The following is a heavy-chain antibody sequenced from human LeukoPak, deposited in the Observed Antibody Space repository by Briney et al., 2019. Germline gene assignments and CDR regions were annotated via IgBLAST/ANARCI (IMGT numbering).Heavy chain of an antibody. CDR1: GATISGYW. V-gene: IGHV3-7*01. D-gene: IGHD3-10*01. CDR3: ATDGGPFDN. Sequence: GGSLRLSCAASGATISGYWMSWVRQAPGKGLEWVANIKQDASEIYYVGSVKGRFTISRDNAKNSVFLQMNSLRAEDTAVYYCATDGGPFDNWGQGILVTVSS. J-gene: IGHJ4*02. CDR2: IKQDASEI.